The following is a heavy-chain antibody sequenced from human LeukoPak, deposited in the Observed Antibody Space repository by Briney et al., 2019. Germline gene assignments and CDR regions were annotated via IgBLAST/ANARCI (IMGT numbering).Heavy chain of an antibody. Sequence: GESLKISCKGSGYSFTSYWIGWVRQMPGKGLEWMGIIYPGDSDTRYSPSFQGQVTISADKSISTAYLQWSSLKASDTAMYYCARGYCSGGSCYSRAEYFQHWGQGTLVTVSS. CDR3: ARGYCSGGSCYSRAEYFQH. CDR2: IYPGDSDT. D-gene: IGHD2-15*01. CDR1: GYSFTSYW. J-gene: IGHJ1*01. V-gene: IGHV5-51*01.